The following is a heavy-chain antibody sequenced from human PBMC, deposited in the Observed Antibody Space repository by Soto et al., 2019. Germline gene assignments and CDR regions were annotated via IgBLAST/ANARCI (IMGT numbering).Heavy chain of an antibody. CDR1: GFTFSSYA. Sequence: PGGSLRLSCAASGFTFSSYAMSWVRQAPGKGLEWVSAISGSGGSTYYADSVKGRFTISRDNSKNTLYLQMNSLRAEDTAVYYCAKDSTLTTVTTRYNHWGQGTLVTVSS. CDR3: AKDSTLTTVTTRYNH. V-gene: IGHV3-23*01. D-gene: IGHD4-17*01. J-gene: IGHJ4*02. CDR2: ISGSGGST.